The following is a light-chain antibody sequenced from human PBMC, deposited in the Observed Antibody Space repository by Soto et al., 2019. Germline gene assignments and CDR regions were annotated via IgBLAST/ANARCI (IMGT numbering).Light chain of an antibody. CDR3: QQYGSSGT. CDR1: QSVSSRY. J-gene: IGKJ1*01. V-gene: IGKV3-20*01. CDR2: EAS. Sequence: IVFTQCPGTLSLSPGEGATLSCRASQSVSSRYLAWYKQKPGQAPSVLIYEASSRATGIPDRLSGSGSGTEFTLTISRLEPEDFAVYYCQQYGSSGTFGHGTKVDIK.